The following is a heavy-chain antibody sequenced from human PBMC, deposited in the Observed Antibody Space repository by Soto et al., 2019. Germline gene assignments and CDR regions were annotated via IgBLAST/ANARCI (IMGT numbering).Heavy chain of an antibody. V-gene: IGHV1-58*02. D-gene: IGHD3-3*02. Sequence: SVKVSCKASGFTFTSSAMHWVRQARGQRLEWIGWIVVGSGNTNYAQKFQERVTITRDMSTSTAYMELSSLRSEDTAVYYCAAISDNAFDIWGQGTMVTVSS. CDR1: GFTFTSSA. CDR3: AAISDNAFDI. CDR2: IVVGSGNT. J-gene: IGHJ3*02.